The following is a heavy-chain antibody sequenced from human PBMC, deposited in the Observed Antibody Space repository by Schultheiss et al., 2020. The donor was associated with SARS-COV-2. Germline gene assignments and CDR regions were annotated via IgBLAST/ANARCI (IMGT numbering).Heavy chain of an antibody. J-gene: IGHJ5*02. V-gene: IGHV3-21*04. D-gene: IGHD6-13*01. CDR1: GFTFSSYS. CDR2: ISSSSSYI. CDR3: AKDHVLKSIAATGTGYWFDP. Sequence: GESLKISCAASGFTFSSYSMNWVRQAPGKGLEWVSSISSSSSYIYYADSVKGRFTISRDNAKNSLYLQMSSLRAEDTAVYYCAKDHVLKSIAATGTGYWFDPWGQGTLVTVSS.